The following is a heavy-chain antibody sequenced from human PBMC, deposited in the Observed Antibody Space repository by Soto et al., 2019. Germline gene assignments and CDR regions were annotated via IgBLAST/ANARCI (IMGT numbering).Heavy chain of an antibody. J-gene: IGHJ5*02. V-gene: IGHV3-11*01. D-gene: IGHD3-10*01. CDR2: ISMSGNSM. CDR1: GFTFSDYY. CDR3: ARINYGSGTSWFDP. Sequence: WGSLRVSWEASGFTFSDYYIAWILQAPGEGPEWISYISMSGNSMYYADSVKGRFTISRDNARNSMYLQMNSLRAEDTAMYYCARINYGSGTSWFDPWGQGALVTVSS.